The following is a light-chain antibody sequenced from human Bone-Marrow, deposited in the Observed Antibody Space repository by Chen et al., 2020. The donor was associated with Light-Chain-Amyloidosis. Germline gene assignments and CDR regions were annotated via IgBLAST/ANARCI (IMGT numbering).Light chain of an antibody. J-gene: IGKJ4*01. Sequence: AIQLTQSPSSLSASVGERVTITCRASQAISTALAWYQQKPGKAPKLLIYDASNLQTGVPSRFSGSGSGTDFTLTIGSLQPEDFGTYHCQQFDSYPQMTFGGGTKVEIK. CDR1: QAISTA. V-gene: IGKV1-13*02. CDR2: DAS. CDR3: QQFDSYPQMT.